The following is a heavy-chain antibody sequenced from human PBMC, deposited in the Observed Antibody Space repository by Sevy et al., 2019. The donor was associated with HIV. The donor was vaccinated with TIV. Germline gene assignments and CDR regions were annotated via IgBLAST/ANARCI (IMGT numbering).Heavy chain of an antibody. D-gene: IGHD1-1*01. J-gene: IGHJ6*02. V-gene: IGHV4-59*01. CDR1: GDSISNNY. Sequence: SETLSLTCTVSGDSISNNYWSWIRQPPGKGLEWIGYIYYSRSTNYSPSLKSRVTISKDTSKNHFFLKLTSVTAADTAVYYCARVEPPLYYGMDVWGQGTTVTVSS. CDR2: IYYSRST. CDR3: ARVEPPLYYGMDV.